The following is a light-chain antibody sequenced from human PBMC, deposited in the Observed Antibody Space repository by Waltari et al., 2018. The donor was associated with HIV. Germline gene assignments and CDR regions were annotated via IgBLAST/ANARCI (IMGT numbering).Light chain of an antibody. CDR2: DNN. V-gene: IGLV1-51*01. J-gene: IGLJ2*01. CDR1: SSNIGNHY. Sequence: QSVLTQPPSVSAAPGQKVTISCSGTSSNIGNHYVSWYQQFPGTAPKLLIYDNNKGPSGIPDRFSGSKSGTSATLGITGLQTGDEADYFCGTWDSSLSAGVFGGGTSLTVL. CDR3: GTWDSSLSAGV.